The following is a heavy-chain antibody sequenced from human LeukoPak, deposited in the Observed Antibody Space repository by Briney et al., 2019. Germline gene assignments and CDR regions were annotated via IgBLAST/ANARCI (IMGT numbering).Heavy chain of an antibody. CDR1: GFTFSSYW. CDR2: IKQDGSEK. Sequence: GGSLRLSCAASGFTFSSYWMSWVRQAPGKGLEWVANIKQDGSEKYYVDSVKGRFTISRDNAKNSLYLQMNSLRAEDTAVYYCARATDYYDSSGYYRFDYWGQGTLVTVSS. CDR3: ARATDYYDSSGYYRFDY. V-gene: IGHV3-7*01. J-gene: IGHJ4*02. D-gene: IGHD3-22*01.